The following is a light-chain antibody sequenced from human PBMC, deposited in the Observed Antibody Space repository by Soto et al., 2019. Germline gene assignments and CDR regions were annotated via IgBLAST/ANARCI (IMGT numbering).Light chain of an antibody. Sequence: QSALTQPASVSGSPGQSITISCTGTSIDVGHPYNYVSRYQQYPGKAPKLLILGVSNRPSGISGRFSGSKSGNTASLTISGLQPEDEADYYCMSYIASTSTHWVLGGGTQLTVL. V-gene: IGLV2-14*03. CDR2: GVS. J-gene: IGLJ3*02. CDR3: MSYIASTSTHWV. CDR1: SIDVGHPYNY.